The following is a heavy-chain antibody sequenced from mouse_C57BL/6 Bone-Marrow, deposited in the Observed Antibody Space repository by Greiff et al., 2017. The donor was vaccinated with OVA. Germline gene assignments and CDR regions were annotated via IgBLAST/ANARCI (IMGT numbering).Heavy chain of an antibody. D-gene: IGHD1-1*01. Sequence: EVQLVESGGGLVKPGGSLKLSCAASGFTFSSYAMSWVRQTPEKRLEWVATISDGGSYTYYPDNVKGRFPISRDNAKNNLYLQMSHLKSEDTAMYYCARGITTVVATRAMDYWGQGTSVTVSS. CDR3: ARGITTVVATRAMDY. J-gene: IGHJ4*01. CDR1: GFTFSSYA. V-gene: IGHV5-4*01. CDR2: ISDGGSYT.